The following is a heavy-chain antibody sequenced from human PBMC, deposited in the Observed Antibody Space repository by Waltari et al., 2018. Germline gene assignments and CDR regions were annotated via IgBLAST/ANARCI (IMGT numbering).Heavy chain of an antibody. V-gene: IGHV3-23*04. J-gene: IGHJ4*02. D-gene: IGHD1-7*01. CDR3: AKGASYNWNYGY. CDR1: GFTFSSYA. CDR2: ISGSGGSR. Sequence: EVQLVESGGGLVQPGGSLRLSCAASGFTFSSYAMSWVRQAPGKGLEWVSAISGSGGSREYADSVKGRFTISRDKSKNTLYLQMNSLRAEDTAVYYCAKGASYNWNYGYWGQGTLVTVSS.